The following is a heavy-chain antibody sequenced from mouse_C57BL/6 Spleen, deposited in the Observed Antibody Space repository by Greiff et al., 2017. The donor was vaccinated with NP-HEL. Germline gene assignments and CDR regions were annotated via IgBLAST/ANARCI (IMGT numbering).Heavy chain of an antibody. Sequence: VQLQQPGAELVKPGASVKLSCKASGYTFTSYWMHWVKQRPGQGLEWIGMIHPNSGSTNYNEKFKSKATLTVDKSSSTAHMQLSSLTSEDSAVYYCARNYGSDYFDYWGQGTTLTVSS. CDR1: GYTFTSYW. D-gene: IGHD1-1*01. J-gene: IGHJ2*01. CDR3: ARNYGSDYFDY. V-gene: IGHV1-64*01. CDR2: IHPNSGST.